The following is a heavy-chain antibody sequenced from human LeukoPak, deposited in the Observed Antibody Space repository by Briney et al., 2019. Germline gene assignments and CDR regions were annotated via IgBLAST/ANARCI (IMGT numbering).Heavy chain of an antibody. CDR1: GFTFSSSG. V-gene: IGHV3-7*01. CDR2: IKEDGSEK. D-gene: IGHD3-3*01. CDR3: ARDIKPKPTYYDFWSGYI. J-gene: IGHJ4*02. Sequence: GGSLRLSCAASGFTFSSSGMTWVRQAPGQGLEWVANIKEDGSEKHYVDSVKGRFTISRDNAKNSLYLQMDSLRTEDTAVYYCARDIKPKPTYYDFWSGYIWGQGTLVTVSS.